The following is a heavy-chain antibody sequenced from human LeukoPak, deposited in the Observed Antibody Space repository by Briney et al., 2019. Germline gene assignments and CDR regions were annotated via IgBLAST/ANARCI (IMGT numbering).Heavy chain of an antibody. J-gene: IGHJ4*02. V-gene: IGHV3-30-3*01. Sequence: GGSLRLSCAASGFTFSSYAMHWVRQAPGKGLEWVAVISYDGSNKYYADSVKGRFTISRDNSKNTLYLQMNSLRAEDTAVYYCARGVYWGQGTLVTVSS. CDR1: GFTFSSYA. CDR2: ISYDGSNK. CDR3: ARGVY.